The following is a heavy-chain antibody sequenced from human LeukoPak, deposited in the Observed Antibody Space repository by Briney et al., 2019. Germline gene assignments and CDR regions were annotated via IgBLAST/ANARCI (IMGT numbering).Heavy chain of an antibody. V-gene: IGHV4-34*01. Sequence: PPETLSLTCGVSGGSFSSHYWTWIRQPPGKGLEWIGEINPRGSNNYNPSPERRVTFPAAPPRNQLSLSPSSGTAADSAVYFCARGLRQGIAWSWGPKEKAYHYMDVWGTGTTVIVSS. CDR2: INPRGSN. CDR3: ARGLRQGIAWSWGPKEKAYHYMDV. CDR1: GGSFSSHY. D-gene: IGHD6-19*01. J-gene: IGHJ6*04.